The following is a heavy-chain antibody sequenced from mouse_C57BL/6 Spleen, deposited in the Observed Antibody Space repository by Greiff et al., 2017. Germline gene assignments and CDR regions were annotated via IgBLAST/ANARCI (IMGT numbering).Heavy chain of an antibody. J-gene: IGHJ2*01. CDR3: ARDYGSRALGY. Sequence: QVQLQHSGPELVKPSASLSLPCKVSGYAFSSSWLNWVKQRPGKGLEWMGRICPVDGDNNYNGKFKGKATLTADKSSSTAFMQLSSLTSEDSAVYFCARDYGSRALGYWGQGTTLTVSS. D-gene: IGHD1-1*01. V-gene: IGHV1-82*01. CDR2: ICPVDGDN. CDR1: GYAFSSSW.